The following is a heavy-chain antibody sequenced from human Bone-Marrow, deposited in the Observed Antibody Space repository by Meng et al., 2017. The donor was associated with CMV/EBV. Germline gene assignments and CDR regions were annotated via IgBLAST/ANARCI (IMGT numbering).Heavy chain of an antibody. CDR1: GGSFSGYY. Sequence: SETLSLTGAVHGGSFSGYYWNWIRRPPGKGLEWIGEINHGGSTDYNSSLKGRVVISIDRSKNQFSLNLSTVTAADTAEYFCARGRYTYFDYWGPGQRVTGAS. V-gene: IGHV4-34*01. CDR3: ARGRYTYFDY. CDR2: INHGGST. D-gene: IGHD2-2*02. J-gene: IGHJ4*02.